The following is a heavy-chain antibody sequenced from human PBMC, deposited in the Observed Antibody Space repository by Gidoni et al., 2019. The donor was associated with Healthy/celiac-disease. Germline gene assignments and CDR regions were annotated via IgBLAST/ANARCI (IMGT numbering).Heavy chain of an antibody. Sequence: VQLVESGGGLVKPGGSLRLSCAASGFTFSSYSMNWVRQAPGKGLEWVSSISSSSSYIYYADSVKGRFTISKDNAKNSLYLQMNSLRAEDTAVYYCARDQDSSAGGFDPWGQGTLVTVSS. CDR2: ISSSSSYI. CDR3: ARDQDSSAGGFDP. J-gene: IGHJ5*02. D-gene: IGHD6-25*01. V-gene: IGHV3-21*01. CDR1: GFTFSSYS.